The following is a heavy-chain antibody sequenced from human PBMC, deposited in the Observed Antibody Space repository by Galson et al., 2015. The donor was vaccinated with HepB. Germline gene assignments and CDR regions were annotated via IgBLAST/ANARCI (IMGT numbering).Heavy chain of an antibody. Sequence: SLRLSCAASGFTFSSYSMNWVRQAPGKGLEWVSSISSSSSYIYYADSVKGRFTISRDNAKNSLYLQMNSLRAEDTAVYYCARDQAYYGSGSYYQSYYYYGMDVWGQGTTVTVSS. CDR2: ISSSSSYI. CDR1: GFTFSSYS. V-gene: IGHV3-21*01. D-gene: IGHD3-10*01. J-gene: IGHJ6*02. CDR3: ARDQAYYGSGSYYQSYYYYGMDV.